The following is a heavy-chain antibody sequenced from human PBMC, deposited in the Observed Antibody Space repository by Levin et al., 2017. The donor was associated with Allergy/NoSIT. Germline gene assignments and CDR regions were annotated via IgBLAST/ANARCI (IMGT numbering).Heavy chain of an antibody. J-gene: IGHJ3*02. Sequence: GGSLRLSCAASGFTFSDYYMSWIRQAPGKGLEWVSYISSSGSTIYYADSVKGRFTISRDNAKNSLYLQMNSLRAEDTAVYYCARDPEGCSGGSCYPWYAFDIWGQGTMVTVSS. CDR3: ARDPEGCSGGSCYPWYAFDI. CDR1: GFTFSDYY. CDR2: ISSSGSTI. D-gene: IGHD2-15*01. V-gene: IGHV3-11*01.